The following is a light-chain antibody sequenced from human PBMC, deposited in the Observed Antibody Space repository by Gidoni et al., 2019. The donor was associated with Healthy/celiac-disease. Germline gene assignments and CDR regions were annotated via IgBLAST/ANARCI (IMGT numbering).Light chain of an antibody. J-gene: IGKJ2*01. CDR1: QDISNY. CDR3: QQYDNLSMYT. CDR2: DAS. V-gene: IGKV1-33*01. Sequence: DIQMTQSPSSLSASVGDRVTITCQASQDISNYLNWYQQKPGKAPKLLIYDASNLETGVPSRFSGSGSGTDFTFTIISLQPEDIATYYCQQYDNLSMYTFGQGTKLEIK.